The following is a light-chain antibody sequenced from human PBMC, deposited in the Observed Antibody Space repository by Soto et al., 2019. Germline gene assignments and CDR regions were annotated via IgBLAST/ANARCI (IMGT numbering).Light chain of an antibody. CDR3: SSYTSSYTYV. CDR1: SSDVGGYNY. CDR2: DVR. V-gene: IGLV2-14*01. Sequence: QSALTQPASVSGSPGQSITVSCTGTSSDVGGYNYVSWYQQHPGKAPKLMIYDVRNRPSGVSNRFSGSKSGNTASLTISGLQADDEADYYCSSYTSSYTYVFGTGTKLTVL. J-gene: IGLJ1*01.